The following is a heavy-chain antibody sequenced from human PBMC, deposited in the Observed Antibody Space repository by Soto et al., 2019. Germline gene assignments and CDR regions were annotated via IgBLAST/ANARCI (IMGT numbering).Heavy chain of an antibody. V-gene: IGHV4-39*01. CDR1: GGSISSSSYY. J-gene: IGHJ5*02. CDR3: ARGRGYSYGLDP. D-gene: IGHD5-18*01. CDR2: IYYSGST. Sequence: SETLSLTCTVSGGSISSSSYYWGWIRQPPGKGLEWIGIIYYSGSTYYNPSLKSRLAISLDTSKNQFSLSLSSVTAADTAVYYCARGRGYSYGLDPWGQGTLVTVSS.